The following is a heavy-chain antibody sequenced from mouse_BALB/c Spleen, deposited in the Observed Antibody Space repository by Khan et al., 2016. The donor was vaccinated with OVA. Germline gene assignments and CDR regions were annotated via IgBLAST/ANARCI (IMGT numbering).Heavy chain of an antibody. CDR2: INTETGEP. J-gene: IGHJ3*01. Sequence: QIQLVQSGPELKKPGETVKISCKASGYTFTDYSMHWVKQAPGQGLKWMGWINTETGEPTYADDFKGRFAFSLDTSASTAYLQINNLKNEDPATYFCERAGRATFAYWGQGTLVTVSA. CDR1: GYTFTDYS. D-gene: IGHD3-1*01. V-gene: IGHV9-2-1*01. CDR3: ERAGRATFAY.